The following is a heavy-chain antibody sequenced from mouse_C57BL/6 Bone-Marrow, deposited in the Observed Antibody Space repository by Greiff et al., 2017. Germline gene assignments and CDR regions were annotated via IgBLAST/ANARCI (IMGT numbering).Heavy chain of an antibody. V-gene: IGHV1-9*01. CDR1: GYTFTGYW. CDR2: ILPGSGST. D-gene: IGHD1-3*01. J-gene: IGHJ1*03. Sequence: QVQLKESGAELLKRGASVKLSCKATGYTFTGYWIEWVKQRPGHGLEWIGEILPGSGSTNYNEKFKGKATFTADTSSNTAYMQLSSLTTEDSAIWCWARCGLTSYWYFDVWGTGTTVTVSS. CDR3: ARCGLTSYWYFDV.